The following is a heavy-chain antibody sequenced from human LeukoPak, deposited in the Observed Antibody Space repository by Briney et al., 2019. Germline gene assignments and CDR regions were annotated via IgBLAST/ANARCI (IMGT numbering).Heavy chain of an antibody. J-gene: IGHJ6*02. CDR3: AKSYSSGWYSNYYYGMDV. V-gene: IGHV3-23*01. Sequence: GGSLRLSCAASGFTFSSYAMSWVRQAPGKGLEWVSAISGSGGSTYYADSVKGRFTISRDNSKNTLYLQMNSLRAEDTAVYYCAKSYSSGWYSNYYYGMDVWGQGTTVTVPS. CDR2: ISGSGGST. CDR1: GFTFSSYA. D-gene: IGHD6-19*01.